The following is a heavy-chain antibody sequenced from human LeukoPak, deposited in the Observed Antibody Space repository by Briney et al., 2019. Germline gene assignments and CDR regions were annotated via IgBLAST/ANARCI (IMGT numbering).Heavy chain of an antibody. CDR2: ISGSGGST. V-gene: IGHV3-23*01. J-gene: IGHJ3*02. CDR1: GFTFSSYA. CDR3: AKQKGAYDSSGYYYGDRAFDI. D-gene: IGHD3-22*01. Sequence: GGSLRLSCAASGFTFSSYAMSWVRQAPGRGLEWVSAISGSGGSTYYADSVKGRFTISRDNSKNTLYLQMNSLRAEDTAVYYCAKQKGAYDSSGYYYGDRAFDIWGQNTMVTVSS.